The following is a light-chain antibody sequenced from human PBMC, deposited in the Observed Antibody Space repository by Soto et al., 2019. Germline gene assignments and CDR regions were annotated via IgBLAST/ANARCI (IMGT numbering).Light chain of an antibody. CDR3: CSYAGSYTPKVV. J-gene: IGLJ2*01. Sequence: QSALTQPRSVSGSPGQSVTISCTGTSSDVGGYNYVSWYQQHPGKAPKLMNYDVSKRPSGVPDRFSGSKSGNTASLTISGLQAEDEADYYCCSYAGSYTPKVVFGGGTKLTVL. CDR2: DVS. V-gene: IGLV2-11*01. CDR1: SSDVGGYNY.